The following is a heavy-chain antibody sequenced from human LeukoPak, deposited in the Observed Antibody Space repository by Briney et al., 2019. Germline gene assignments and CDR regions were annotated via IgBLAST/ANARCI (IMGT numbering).Heavy chain of an antibody. J-gene: IGHJ4*02. Sequence: GGSLRLSCAASGFTVSSNYMSWVRQAPGKGLEWVSVIYSGGSTYYADSVKGRFTISRDNSKNTLYLQMNSLRAEDTAVYYCAREDKTYGFGYWGQGTLVTVSS. CDR3: AREDKTYGFGY. D-gene: IGHD4-17*01. CDR1: GFTVSSNY. CDR2: IYSGGST. V-gene: IGHV3-53*01.